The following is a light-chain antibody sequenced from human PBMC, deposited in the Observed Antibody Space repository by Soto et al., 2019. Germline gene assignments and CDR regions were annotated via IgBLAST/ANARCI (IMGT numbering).Light chain of an antibody. CDR3: QQRSYWPWT. Sequence: EIVLTQSPATLSLSPGDRATLSCRASRSVSSSLAWYQQKPGQPPRLLIYGASTRATGIPDRFSGSESGTDFTLTISRLEPEDSALFYCQQRSYWPWTFGQGTKVEIK. V-gene: IGKV3-11*01. J-gene: IGKJ1*01. CDR2: GAS. CDR1: RSVSSS.